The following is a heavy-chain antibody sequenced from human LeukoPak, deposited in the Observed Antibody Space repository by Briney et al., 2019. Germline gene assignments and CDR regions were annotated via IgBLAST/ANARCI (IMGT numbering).Heavy chain of an antibody. CDR1: GYTFTGYY. D-gene: IGHD6-13*01. J-gene: IGHJ4*02. CDR2: INPNSGGT. Sequence: ASVTVSCKASGYTFTGYYMHWVRQAPGQGLEWMGRINPNSGGTNYAQKFQGRVTMTRDTSISTDYMELSRLRSDDTAVYYCARAKSSSWYDYWGQGTLVTVSS. CDR3: ARAKSSSWYDY. V-gene: IGHV1-2*06.